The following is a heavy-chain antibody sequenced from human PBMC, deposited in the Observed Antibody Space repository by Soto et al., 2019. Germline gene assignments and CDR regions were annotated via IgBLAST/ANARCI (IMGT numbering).Heavy chain of an antibody. D-gene: IGHD3-10*01. CDR2: ISSSSSTI. J-gene: IGHJ4*02. Sequence: EVQLVESGGGLVQPGGSLRLPFAPSGFTFISYSMNWVRQAQGKGLEWVSYISSSSSTIYYADSVKGRFTISRDNAKNSLYLQMNSLRAEDTAVYYCARGMVRGVIIPAPFDYWGQGTLVTVSS. CDR3: ARGMVRGVIIPAPFDY. CDR1: GFTFISYS. V-gene: IGHV3-48*01.